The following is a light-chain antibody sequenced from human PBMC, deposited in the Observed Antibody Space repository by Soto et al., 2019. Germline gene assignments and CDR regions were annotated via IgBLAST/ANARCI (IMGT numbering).Light chain of an antibody. CDR3: SSYTPSSTL. V-gene: IGLV2-14*01. Sequence: QSALTQPASVSGSPGQSITISCTGTSSDVGGYNYVSWYQQHPGKAPKLIIYEVSNRPSGVSNRFSGSKSGNTASLTISGLQAEDEADYYCSSYTPSSTLFGGGTKVTVL. CDR2: EVS. CDR1: SSDVGGYNY. J-gene: IGLJ2*01.